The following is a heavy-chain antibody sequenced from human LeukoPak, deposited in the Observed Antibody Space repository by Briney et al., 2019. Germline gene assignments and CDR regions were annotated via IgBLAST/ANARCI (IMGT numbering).Heavy chain of an antibody. CDR2: IIPIFGTA. CDR1: GGTFSSYA. D-gene: IGHD5-18*01. J-gene: IGHJ4*02. V-gene: IGHV1-69*05. CDR3: AGVDTNLGD. Sequence: SVKVSCKASGGTFSSYAISWVRQAPGQGLEWMGRIIPIFGTANYAQKFQGRVTITTDESTSTAYMELSSLRSEDTPGYYCAGVDTNLGDWGQGTLVTVSS.